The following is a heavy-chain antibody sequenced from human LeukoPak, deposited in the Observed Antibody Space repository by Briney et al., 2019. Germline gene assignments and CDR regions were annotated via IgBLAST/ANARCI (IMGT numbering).Heavy chain of an antibody. V-gene: IGHV1-46*01. Sequence: ASVKVSCKASGYTFTSYYMHWVRHAPGQGLEWMGIIDPSGGSTSYAQKFQGRVTMTRDTSTSTVYMELSSLRSEDTAVYYCARVGDTAYFDYWGQGTLVTVSS. D-gene: IGHD5-18*01. CDR3: ARVGDTAYFDY. J-gene: IGHJ4*02. CDR1: GYTFTSYY. CDR2: IDPSGGST.